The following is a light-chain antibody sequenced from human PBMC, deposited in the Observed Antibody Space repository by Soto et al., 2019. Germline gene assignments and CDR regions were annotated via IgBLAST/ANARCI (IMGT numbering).Light chain of an antibody. CDR2: EVS. V-gene: IGLV2-8*01. CDR3: SSYAGGNNLV. J-gene: IGLJ3*02. Sequence: QSVLTQPPSTSGSPGQSVTISCTGTSSDIGGYNYVSWYQHHPGKAPRLMIYEVSKRPSGVPDRFSGSKSGNTASLTVSGLQAEDEAEYYCSSYAGGNNLVFGGGTQLTVL. CDR1: SSDIGGYNY.